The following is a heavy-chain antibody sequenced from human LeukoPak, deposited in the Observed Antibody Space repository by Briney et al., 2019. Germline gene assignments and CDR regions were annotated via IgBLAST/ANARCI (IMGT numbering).Heavy chain of an antibody. D-gene: IGHD4-17*01. CDR3: AREDPQTTVPEGMDV. CDR2: IYYSGST. J-gene: IGHJ6*02. V-gene: IGHV4-31*03. CDR1: GGSISSGGYY. Sequence: SETLSLTSTVSGGSISSGGYYWSWIRQHPGKGLEWIGYIYYSGSTYYNPSLKSRVTISVDTSKNQFSLKLSSVTAADTAVYYCAREDPQTTVPEGMDVWGQGTTVIVSS.